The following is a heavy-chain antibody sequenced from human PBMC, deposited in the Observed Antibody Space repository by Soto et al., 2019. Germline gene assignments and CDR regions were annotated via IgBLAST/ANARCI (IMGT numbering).Heavy chain of an antibody. J-gene: IGHJ6*02. CDR2: ISWYSGSI. Sequence: EVQLVESGGGLVQPGRSLRLSCAASGFTSDDYAMHWVRQAPGKGLEWVSGISWYSGSIGYADSVKGRFTISRDDAKNSLYLKMNSLRAEDTALYYCTKETGAFGVVFSQDDHNNYYYGMDVWGQGTTVTVSS. CDR1: GFTSDDYA. CDR3: TKETGAFGVVFSQDDHNNYYYGMDV. V-gene: IGHV3-9*02. D-gene: IGHD3-3*01.